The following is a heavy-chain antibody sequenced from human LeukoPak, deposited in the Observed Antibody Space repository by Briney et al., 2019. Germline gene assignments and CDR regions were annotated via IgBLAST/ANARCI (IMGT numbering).Heavy chain of an antibody. D-gene: IGHD2-2*01. J-gene: IGHJ6*02. Sequence: GGSLRLSCAASGFTFSSYAMSWVRQAPGKGLEWVSVISGSGDSAYYADSVRGRFTISRDNSKNILNLQMNSLRAQDTAVYYCATSRQQDIVVVPARGYYYGMDVWGQGTTVTVSS. CDR3: ATSRQQDIVVVPARGYYYGMDV. V-gene: IGHV3-23*01. CDR1: GFTFSSYA. CDR2: ISGSGDSA.